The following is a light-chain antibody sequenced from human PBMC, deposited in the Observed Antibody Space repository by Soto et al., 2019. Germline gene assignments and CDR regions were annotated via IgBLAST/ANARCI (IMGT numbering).Light chain of an antibody. CDR2: SDY. CDR3: VSCDDRLRGAV. V-gene: IGLV1-47*02. Sequence: QSVLTQPPSTSGTPGQRVTISCSGSRSSVATNDVYWYQQVPGTAPKLLIHSDYLRPSGVSDRFSGSNSGSSASLAISGRRSEDEAVYYCVSCDDRLRGAVLGGGTKVTVL. J-gene: IGLJ2*01. CDR1: RSSVATND.